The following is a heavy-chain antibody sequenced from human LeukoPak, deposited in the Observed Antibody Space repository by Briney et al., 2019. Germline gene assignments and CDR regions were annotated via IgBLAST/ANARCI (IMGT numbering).Heavy chain of an antibody. CDR1: AYTFTIYD. CDR3: ARGRRFLEWSVDY. CDR2: MNPNSGNT. J-gene: IGHJ4*02. D-gene: IGHD3-3*01. Sequence: ASVNVSFKSSAYTFTIYDINAVRQPTPQGLDRVGLMNPNSGNTGYAQKFQGRVPMTRNTSISTAYMELSSLRYEATAVYYCARGRRFLEWSVDYWGQGTLVTVS. V-gene: IGHV1-8*01.